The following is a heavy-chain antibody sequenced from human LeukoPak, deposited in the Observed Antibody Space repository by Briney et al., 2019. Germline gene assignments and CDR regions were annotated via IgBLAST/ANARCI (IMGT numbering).Heavy chain of an antibody. J-gene: IGHJ4*02. D-gene: IGHD4-17*01. CDR1: DGSINGYN. CDR3: ARGNAAYGDYRGHFDN. Sequence: PSGTLSLTCTVSDGSINGYNWSWLRQPPGKGLEGIGYIYYSGSTNYNPSLKSRVTISVDTSKNQFSLKLNSVTAADTAVYYCARGNAAYGDYRGHFDNWGQGTLVTVSS. V-gene: IGHV4-59*01. CDR2: IYYSGST.